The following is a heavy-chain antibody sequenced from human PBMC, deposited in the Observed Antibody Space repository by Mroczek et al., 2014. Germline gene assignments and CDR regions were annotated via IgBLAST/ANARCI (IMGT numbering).Heavy chain of an antibody. J-gene: IGHJ4*02. Sequence: ESGGGVVQPGRSLRLSCAASGFTFSSYGMHWVRQAPGKGLEWVAVISYDGSNKYYADSVKGRFTISRDNSKNTLYLQMNSLRAEDTAVYYCAKWGGLRWRTTWGQGTLVTVSS. D-gene: IGHD4-23*01. CDR1: GFTFSSYG. CDR3: AKWGGLRWRTT. CDR2: ISYDGSNK. V-gene: IGHV3-30*18.